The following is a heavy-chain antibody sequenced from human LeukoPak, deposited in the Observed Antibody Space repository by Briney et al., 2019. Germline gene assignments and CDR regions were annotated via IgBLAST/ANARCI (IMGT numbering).Heavy chain of an antibody. CDR1: GFTFNNAW. Sequence: PGGSLRLSCAASGFTFNNAWMSWVRQAPGKGLEWVSAISGSGGSTYYADSVKGRFTISRDNSKNTLYLQMNSLRAEDTAVYYCAKPIPWGVGATTNAFDIWGQGTMVTVSS. CDR3: AKPIPWGVGATTNAFDI. V-gene: IGHV3-23*01. CDR2: ISGSGGST. D-gene: IGHD1-26*01. J-gene: IGHJ3*02.